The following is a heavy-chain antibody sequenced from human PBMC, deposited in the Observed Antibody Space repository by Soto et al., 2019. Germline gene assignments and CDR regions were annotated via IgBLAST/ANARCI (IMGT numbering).Heavy chain of an antibody. J-gene: IGHJ4*02. D-gene: IGHD2-21*02. CDR3: ARSIVVVTALDY. V-gene: IGHV1-3*05. CDR2: INAGNGNT. CDR1: GYTFTSYA. Sequence: QVQLVQSGAEEKKPGASVKVSCKASGYTFTSYAMHWVRQAPGQRLEWMGWINAGNGNTKYSQKFLGRVTITRDTSASTAYMELSSLRSEDTAVYDCARSIVVVTALDYWGQGTLVTVSS.